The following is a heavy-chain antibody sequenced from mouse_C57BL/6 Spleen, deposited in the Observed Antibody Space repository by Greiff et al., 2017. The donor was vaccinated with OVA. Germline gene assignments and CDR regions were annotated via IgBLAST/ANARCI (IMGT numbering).Heavy chain of an antibody. V-gene: IGHV2-2*01. D-gene: IGHD2-12*01. CDR2: IWRGGST. CDR3: ARTGSYSWFAY. CDR1: GFSLTSYG. J-gene: IGHJ3*01. Sequence: VQLQQSGPGLVQPSPSLSITCTVSGFSLTSYGVHWVRQSPGKGLEWLGVIWRGGSTDYNAAFISRLSISKDNSKSQVFFKMHSLQADDTAIYYCARTGSYSWFAYWGQGTLVTVSA.